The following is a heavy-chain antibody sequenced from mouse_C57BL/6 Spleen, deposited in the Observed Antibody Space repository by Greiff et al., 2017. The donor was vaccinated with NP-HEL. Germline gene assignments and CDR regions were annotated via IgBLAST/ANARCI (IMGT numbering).Heavy chain of an antibody. J-gene: IGHJ3*01. Sequence: QVQLQQSGPGLVQPSQSLSTTCTVSGFSLTSYGVHWVRQSPGKGLEWLGVIWRGGSSDYNAAFMSRLSITKDNSKSQVFFKMNSLQADDTAIYYCAKEDYGYDVETWFAYWGQGTLVTVSA. D-gene: IGHD2-2*01. V-gene: IGHV2-5*01. CDR2: IWRGGSS. CDR3: AKEDYGYDVETWFAY. CDR1: GFSLTSYG.